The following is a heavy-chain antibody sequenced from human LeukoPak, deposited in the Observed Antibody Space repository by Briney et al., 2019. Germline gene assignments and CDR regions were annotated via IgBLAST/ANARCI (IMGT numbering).Heavy chain of an antibody. V-gene: IGHV3-7*01. D-gene: IGHD6-13*01. CDR1: GFTLSSYW. J-gene: IGHJ4*02. CDR2: IKQEGSEK. Sequence: PGGSLRLSCAASGFTLSSYWVSGVRQAPGKGREWVANIKQEGSEKHYVDSVEGRFTISRDNATNSLYLQMNSLRAEDTAVYYCARGGGPDSSSWYFDYWGQGTLVTVSS. CDR3: ARGGGPDSSSWYFDY.